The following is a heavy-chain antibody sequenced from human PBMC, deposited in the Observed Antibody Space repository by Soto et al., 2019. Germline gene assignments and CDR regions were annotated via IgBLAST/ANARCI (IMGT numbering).Heavy chain of an antibody. Sequence: SGPTLVNPTQTLTLTCAFSGFSFSNGVAVGWNRQPPGKALEWLALIYWDDDRRYSPSLRGRVTITKDTSKNQVVLTMTNMDPVDTATYYCVHRHLQYTWNYVYFDYWGQGALVTVSS. V-gene: IGHV2-5*02. CDR2: IYWDDDR. D-gene: IGHD1-7*01. CDR3: VHRHLQYTWNYVYFDY. CDR1: GFSFSNGVA. J-gene: IGHJ4*02.